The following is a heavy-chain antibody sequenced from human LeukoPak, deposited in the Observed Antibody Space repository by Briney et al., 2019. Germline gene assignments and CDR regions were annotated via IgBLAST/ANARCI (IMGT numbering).Heavy chain of an antibody. Sequence: PGGSLRLSCAASGFTFSGYGMHWVRQAPGKGLEWVAVISYDGSNKYYADSVKGRFTISRDNSKNTLYLQMNSLGAEDTAVYYCARGEIYDYVWGSYRPPYFDYWGQGTLVTVSS. D-gene: IGHD3-16*02. J-gene: IGHJ4*02. CDR3: ARGEIYDYVWGSYRPPYFDY. CDR2: ISYDGSNK. CDR1: GFTFSGYG. V-gene: IGHV3-30*03.